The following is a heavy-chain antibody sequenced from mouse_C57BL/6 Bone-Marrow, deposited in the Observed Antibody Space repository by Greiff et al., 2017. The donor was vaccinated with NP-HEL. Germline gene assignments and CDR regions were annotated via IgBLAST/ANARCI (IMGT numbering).Heavy chain of an antibody. CDR1: GFSLSTSGMG. J-gene: IGHJ2*01. V-gene: IGHV8-12*01. CDR3: ARSHYYGSSYGNYFDY. CDR2: IYWDDDK. D-gene: IGHD1-1*01. Sequence: QVTLKESGPGILQSSQTLSLTCSFSGFSLSTSGMGVSWIRQPSGKGLEWLAHIYWDDDKRYNPSLKSRLTISKDTSRNQVFLKITSVDTADTATYYCARSHYYGSSYGNYFDYWGQGTTLTVSS.